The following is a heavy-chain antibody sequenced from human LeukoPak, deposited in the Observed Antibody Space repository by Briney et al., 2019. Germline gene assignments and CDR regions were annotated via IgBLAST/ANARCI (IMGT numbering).Heavy chain of an antibody. J-gene: IGHJ6*02. CDR1: GFTFSSYW. Sequence: PGGSLRLSCAASGFTFSSYWMSWVRQAPGKGLEWVANIKQDGSEKYYVDSVKGRFTISRDNAKNSLYLQMNSLRAEDTAVYYCARDLLRVAGEFYYYYGMDVWGQGTTVTVSS. D-gene: IGHD6-19*01. CDR3: ARDLLRVAGEFYYYYGMDV. CDR2: IKQDGSEK. V-gene: IGHV3-7*01.